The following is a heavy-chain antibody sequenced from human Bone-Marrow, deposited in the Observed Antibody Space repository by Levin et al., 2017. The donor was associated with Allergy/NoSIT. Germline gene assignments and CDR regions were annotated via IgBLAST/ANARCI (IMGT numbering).Heavy chain of an antibody. CDR2: TYYRSKWYN. J-gene: IGHJ2*01. CDR1: GDSVSSNRAA. V-gene: IGHV6-1*01. CDR3: ARDRGPSSGWYRGVYWYFDL. Sequence: SQTLSLTCAISGDSVSSNRAAWNWIRQSPSRGLEWLGRTYYRSKWYNDYAVSVKSRITINPDTSKNQFSLQLNSVTPEDTAVYYCARDRGPSSGWYRGVYWYFDLWGRGTLVTVSS. D-gene: IGHD6-19*01.